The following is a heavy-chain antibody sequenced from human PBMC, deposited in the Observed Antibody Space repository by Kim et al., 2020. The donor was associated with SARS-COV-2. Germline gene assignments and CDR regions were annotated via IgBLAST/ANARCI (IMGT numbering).Heavy chain of an antibody. Sequence: GGSLRLSCAASGFNFDDYAINWVRQAPGKGLEWVSLISRDGGSRKYADSVKGRFTISRDNTKNSLYLQMNSLRTEDTALYYCAKDIGDGYNFYDFNWY. CDR3: AKDIGDGYNFYDFNWY. V-gene: IGHV3-43*02. CDR1: GFNFDDYA. CDR2: ISRDGGSR. J-gene: IGHJ2*01. D-gene: IGHD5-12*01.